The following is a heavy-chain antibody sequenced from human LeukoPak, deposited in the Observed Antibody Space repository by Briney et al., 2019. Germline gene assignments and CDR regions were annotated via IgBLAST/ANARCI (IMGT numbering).Heavy chain of an antibody. Sequence: GGSLRLSCAASGFTFDDYGMSWVRQAPGKGLEWVSGINWNGGSTGYADSVKGRFTISRDNSKNTLYLQMNSLRAEDTAVYYCANLDDSSGYYYPVYWGQGTLVTVSS. CDR3: ANLDDSSGYYYPVY. D-gene: IGHD3-22*01. CDR1: GFTFDDYG. V-gene: IGHV3-20*04. J-gene: IGHJ4*02. CDR2: INWNGGST.